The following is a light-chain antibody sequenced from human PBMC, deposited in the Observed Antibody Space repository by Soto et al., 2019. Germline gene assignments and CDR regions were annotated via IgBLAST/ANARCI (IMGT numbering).Light chain of an antibody. CDR1: SSDVGGYNY. V-gene: IGLV2-14*01. CDR2: DVS. CDR3: SSYTSSTTRV. J-gene: IGLJ1*01. Sequence: QSALTQPASVSGSPGQSITISCTGTSSDVGGYNYVSWYQQHPGKAPKLMIYDVSNRPSGVSNRFSGSKSGNTASLTISGLQADDEADYYCSSYTSSTTRVFGTGTEVTDL.